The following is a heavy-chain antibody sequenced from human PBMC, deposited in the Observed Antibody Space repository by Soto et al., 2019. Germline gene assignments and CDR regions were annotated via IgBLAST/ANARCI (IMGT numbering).Heavy chain of an antibody. Sequence: GESLKISCQASGYTFSKYWIAWVRQMPGKGLEYVGIVYPGDSDTRYSPSLQGQVTISVDTSTSTAYMQWNSMKASDSAMNYWPTRLTDDSGSSPYHHAFDVWGRGTTVTVSS. CDR1: GYTFSKYW. CDR3: PTRLTDDSGSSPYHHAFDV. J-gene: IGHJ6*02. D-gene: IGHD3-3*01. CDR2: VYPGDSDT. V-gene: IGHV5-51*01.